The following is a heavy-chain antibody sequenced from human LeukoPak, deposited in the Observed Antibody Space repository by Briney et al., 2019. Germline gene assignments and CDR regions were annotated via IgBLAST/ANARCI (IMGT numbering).Heavy chain of an antibody. V-gene: IGHV4-61*02. Sequence: PSQTLSLTCTVSGGSISSGSYYWSWIRQPAGKGLEWIGRIYTSGSTNYNPSLKSRVTISVDTSKNQFSLKLSSVTAADTAVYYCARGKRYDYWGQGTLVAVST. J-gene: IGHJ4*02. CDR1: GGSISSGSYY. D-gene: IGHD1-1*01. CDR2: IYTSGST. CDR3: ARGKRYDY.